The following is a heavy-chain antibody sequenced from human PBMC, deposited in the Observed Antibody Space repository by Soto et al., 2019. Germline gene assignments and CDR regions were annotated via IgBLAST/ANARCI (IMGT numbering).Heavy chain of an antibody. CDR1: GFTFSSYW. Sequence: EVQLVESGGGLVQPGGSLRLSCAASGFTFSSYWMHWVRQAPGKGLVWVSRINSDGSSTSYADSVKGRFTISRDNAKNTLYLQMNSPRAEDTAVYYCARDHRYYYYYYYMDVWGKGTTVTVSS. CDR3: ARDHRYYYYYYYMDV. CDR2: INSDGSST. D-gene: IGHD1-26*01. J-gene: IGHJ6*03. V-gene: IGHV3-74*01.